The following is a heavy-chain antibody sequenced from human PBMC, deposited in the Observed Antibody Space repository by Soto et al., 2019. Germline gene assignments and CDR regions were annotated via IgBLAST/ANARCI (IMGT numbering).Heavy chain of an antibody. CDR1: GFTFSNYG. V-gene: IGHV3-23*01. Sequence: EVQLLESGGGLVQPGGSLRLSCAASGFTFSNYGMSWVRQAPGKGLEWVSALPEIGTNTYYADSVKGRFTISRDSSQNTRFVQITTWRAGDTGVCYCAKKSGVGGTWYFDFWCQATLVSVSS. J-gene: IGHJ4*02. D-gene: IGHD1-26*01. CDR3: AKKSGVGGTWYFDF. CDR2: LPEIGTNT.